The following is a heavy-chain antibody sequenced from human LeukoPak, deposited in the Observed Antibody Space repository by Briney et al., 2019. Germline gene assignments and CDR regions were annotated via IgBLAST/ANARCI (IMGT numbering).Heavy chain of an antibody. CDR2: ISGSGGST. V-gene: IGHV3-23*01. D-gene: IGHD3-9*01. Sequence: GGSLRLSCAASGFTVSSNYMSWVRQAPGKGLEWVSAISGSGGSTYYADSVKGRFTISRDNSKNTLYLQMNSLRAEDTAVYYCAKEAIRYFDWLSASFDYWGQGTLVTVSS. J-gene: IGHJ4*02. CDR3: AKEAIRYFDWLSASFDY. CDR1: GFTVSSNY.